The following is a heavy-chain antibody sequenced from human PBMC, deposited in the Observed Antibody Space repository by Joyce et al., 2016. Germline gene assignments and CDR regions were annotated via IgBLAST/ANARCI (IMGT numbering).Heavy chain of an antibody. CDR2: IKQDGSAV. CDR1: GFTFSGNS. Sequence: EVQLVESGGGLVQPGGFLRLSCAASGFTFSGNSMSWLRQAPGGGLEWVANIKQDGSAVYYLDSVKGRFTVSRDNARSLVHLQMVSLRVEDTALYYCARGKAFDVWGQGTMVTVSS. V-gene: IGHV3-7*01. J-gene: IGHJ3*01. CDR3: ARGKAFDV.